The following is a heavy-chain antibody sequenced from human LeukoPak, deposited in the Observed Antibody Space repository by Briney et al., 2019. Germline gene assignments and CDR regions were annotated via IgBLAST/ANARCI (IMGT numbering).Heavy chain of an antibody. D-gene: IGHD3-22*01. V-gene: IGHV4-59*06. CDR2: IYYSGST. CDR1: GGSISSYY. Sequence: SETLSLTCTVSGGSISSYYWSWIRQPPGKGLEWIGYIYYSGSTYYNPSLKSRVTISVDTSKNQFSLKLSSVTAADTAVYYCVADDSSGYGAFDIWGQGTMVTVSS. J-gene: IGHJ3*02. CDR3: VADDSSGYGAFDI.